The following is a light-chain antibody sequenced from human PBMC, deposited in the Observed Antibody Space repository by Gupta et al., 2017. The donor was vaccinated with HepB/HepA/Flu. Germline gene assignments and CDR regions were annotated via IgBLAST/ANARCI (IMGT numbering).Light chain of an antibody. J-gene: IGLJ3*02. Sequence: QAGLTQPPSVSKGLRQTATLTCTGNTNNVGDQGAAWLQHHQGHPPKLLSYRDNNRPSGIAERFSASRSGNTASLTITGLQPEDEADYYCSAWENSLSVWVFGGGTMLTVL. V-gene: IGLV10-54*01. CDR3: SAWENSLSVWV. CDR1: TNNVGDQG. CDR2: RDN.